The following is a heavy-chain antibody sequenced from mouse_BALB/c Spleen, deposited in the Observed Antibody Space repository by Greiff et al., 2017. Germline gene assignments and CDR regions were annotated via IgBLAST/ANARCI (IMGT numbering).Heavy chain of an antibody. D-gene: IGHD2-14*01. J-gene: IGHJ4*01. CDR2: ISNGGGST. CDR3: ARLVYYRYDGACYAMDY. CDR1: GFTFSSYT. V-gene: IGHV5-12-2*01. Sequence: EVKLVESGGGLVQPGGSLKLSCAASGFTFSSYTMSWVRQTPEKRLEWVAYISNGGGSTYYPDTVKGRFTISRDNAKNTLYLQMSSLKSEDTAMYYCARLVYYRYDGACYAMDYWGQGTSVTVSS.